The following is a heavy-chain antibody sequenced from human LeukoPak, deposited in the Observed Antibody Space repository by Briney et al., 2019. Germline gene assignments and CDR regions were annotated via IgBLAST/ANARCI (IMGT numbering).Heavy chain of an antibody. J-gene: IGHJ1*01. CDR2: ISYDGSNK. D-gene: IGHD3-10*01. Sequence: GGSLRLSCAASGFTFSSYAMHWVRQAPGKGLEWVAVISYDGSNKYYADSVKGRFTISRDNSKNTLYLQMNSLRAEDTAVYYCARDRGSTHEYFQHWGQGTLVTVSS. CDR3: ARDRGSTHEYFQH. V-gene: IGHV3-30*04. CDR1: GFTFSSYA.